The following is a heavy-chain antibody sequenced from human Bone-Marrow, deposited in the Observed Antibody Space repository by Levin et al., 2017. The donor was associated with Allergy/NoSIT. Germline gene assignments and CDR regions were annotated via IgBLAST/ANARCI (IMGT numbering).Heavy chain of an antibody. CDR2: ILSDGNNK. CDR3: ARGGYSSGWPPLDV. CDR1: GFAFSSYG. V-gene: IGHV3-33*01. D-gene: IGHD6-19*01. J-gene: IGHJ6*01. Sequence: GESLKISCAASGFAFSSYGMHWVRQAPGKGLEWVAVILSDGNNKYYAESVKGRFTIARDNSRKTLSLQMNSLRVEDTGVYYCARGGYSSGWPPLDVWGQGTTITVSP.